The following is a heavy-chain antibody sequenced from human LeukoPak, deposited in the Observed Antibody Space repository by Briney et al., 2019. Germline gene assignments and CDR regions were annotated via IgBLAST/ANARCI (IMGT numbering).Heavy chain of an antibody. V-gene: IGHV1-2*02. CDR2: IYPSSGGT. D-gene: IGHD1-26*01. J-gene: IGHJ4*02. CDR3: ARFSGSSNFDY. CDR1: GYTFSGYF. Sequence: ASVKVSCRASGYTFSGYFMHWVRQAPGQGLEWMGWIYPSSGGTKYAQKFQGRVTMTRDTSISTIYMELSSLRSDDTAVYYCARFSGSSNFDYWGQGTLVTVSS.